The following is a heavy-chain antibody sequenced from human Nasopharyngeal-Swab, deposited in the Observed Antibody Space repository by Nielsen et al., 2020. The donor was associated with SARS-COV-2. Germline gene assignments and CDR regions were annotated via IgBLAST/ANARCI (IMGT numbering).Heavy chain of an antibody. D-gene: IGHD6-6*01. Sequence: WIRQPPGKGLEWVAVISYDGSNKYYADSVKGRFTISRDNSKNTLYLQMNSLRAEDTAVYYCARSEYSSSHWGQGTPVTVSS. J-gene: IGHJ4*02. CDR2: ISYDGSNK. V-gene: IGHV3-30-3*01. CDR3: ARSEYSSSH.